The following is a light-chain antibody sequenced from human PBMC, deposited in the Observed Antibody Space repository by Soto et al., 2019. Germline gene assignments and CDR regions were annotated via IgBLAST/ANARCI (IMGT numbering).Light chain of an antibody. V-gene: IGKV3-20*01. Sequence: EILLTQSPGTLSLSPGERATLSCGASQSVSNNYLAWYKQKPGQAPRLLIYGASNRATGIPDRLSGSGSGTEFPLTISRLEPEDFAVYYCQQYGTSGTFGHGTKVDIK. CDR1: QSVSNNY. CDR2: GAS. J-gene: IGKJ1*01. CDR3: QQYGTSGT.